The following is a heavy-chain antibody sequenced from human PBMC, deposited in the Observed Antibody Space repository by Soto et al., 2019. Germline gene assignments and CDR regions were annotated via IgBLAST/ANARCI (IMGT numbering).Heavy chain of an antibody. Sequence: ASVKVSCKASGYTFTSYGISWVRQAPGQGLEWMGWISAYNGNTNYAQKLQGRVTMTTDTSTSTAYMELRSLRSDDTAVYYCARDREQWLPEGPHGVDAFDIWGQGTMVTVSS. D-gene: IGHD6-19*01. CDR1: GYTFTSYG. V-gene: IGHV1-18*01. CDR2: ISAYNGNT. CDR3: ARDREQWLPEGPHGVDAFDI. J-gene: IGHJ3*02.